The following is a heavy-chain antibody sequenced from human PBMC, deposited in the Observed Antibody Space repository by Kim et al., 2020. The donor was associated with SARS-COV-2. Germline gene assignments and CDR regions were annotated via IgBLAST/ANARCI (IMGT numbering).Heavy chain of an antibody. J-gene: IGHJ6*02. V-gene: IGHV3-48*03. CDR3: ARDRFYYYYYGMDV. Sequence: GGSLRLSCAASGFTFSSYEMNWVRQAPGKGLEWVSYISSSGSTIYYADSVKGRFTISRDNAKNSLYLQMNSLRAEDTAVYYCARDRFYYYYYGMDVWGQGTTVTVSS. CDR1: GFTFSSYE. CDR2: ISSSGSTI.